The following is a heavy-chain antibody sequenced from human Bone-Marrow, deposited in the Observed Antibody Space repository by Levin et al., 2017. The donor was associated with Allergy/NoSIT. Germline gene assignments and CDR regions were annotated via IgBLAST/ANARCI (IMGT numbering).Heavy chain of an antibody. V-gene: IGHV3-33*01. J-gene: IGHJ5*02. D-gene: IGHD3-16*01. Sequence: GESLKISCAASGFTFSSYGMHWVRQAPGKGLEWVAVIWYDGSNKYYADSVKGRFTISRDNSKNTLYLQMNSLRAEDTAVYYCARDADSSYDYVWGGFDHWGQGTLVTVSS. CDR1: GFTFSSYG. CDR2: IWYDGSNK. CDR3: ARDADSSYDYVWGGFDH.